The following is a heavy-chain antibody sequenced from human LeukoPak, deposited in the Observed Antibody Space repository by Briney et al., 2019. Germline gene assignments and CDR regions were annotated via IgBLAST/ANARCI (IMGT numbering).Heavy chain of an antibody. CDR3: ARHGWPPRFDY. Sequence: PSETLSLTCTVSGYSISSGYYWGWIRQPPGKGLEWTGSIDHSGSTYYNPSLKSRVTISVDTSKNQFSLKLSSVTAADTAVYYCARHGWPPRFDYWGQGTLVTVSS. V-gene: IGHV4-38-2*02. D-gene: IGHD2-15*01. CDR2: IDHSGST. J-gene: IGHJ4*02. CDR1: GYSISSGYY.